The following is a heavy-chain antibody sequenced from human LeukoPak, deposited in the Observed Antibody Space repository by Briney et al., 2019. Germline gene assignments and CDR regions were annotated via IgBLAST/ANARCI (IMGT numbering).Heavy chain of an antibody. J-gene: IGHJ4*02. D-gene: IGHD6-19*01. CDR2: IFYSGRN. Sequence: SETLSLTCTVSGGSISTNYWSWIRQPPGKGLEWIGNIFYSGRNNYNPSLRSRVTMSVDTSKNQFSLKLSSVTAADTAVYYCARDLANSGWYVFDYWGQGNLVTVSS. V-gene: IGHV4-59*01. CDR1: GGSISTNY. CDR3: ARDLANSGWYVFDY.